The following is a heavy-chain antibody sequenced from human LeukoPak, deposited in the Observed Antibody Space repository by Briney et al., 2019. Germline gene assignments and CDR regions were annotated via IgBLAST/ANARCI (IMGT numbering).Heavy chain of an antibody. D-gene: IGHD3-16*01. CDR1: GFSFSRYY. CDR2: IRFDLSNK. CDR3: GKGTRVSGAYTRLDY. V-gene: IGHV3-30*02. J-gene: IGHJ4*02. Sequence: PSGSLTLTCAVSGFSFSRYYWHWIRQAPGKGLEWVGFIRFDLSNKFHADSVKGRFTISRDISKNTLYLQMNSLRADGTAVYYCGKGTRVSGAYTRLDYWGQGTLVTVSS.